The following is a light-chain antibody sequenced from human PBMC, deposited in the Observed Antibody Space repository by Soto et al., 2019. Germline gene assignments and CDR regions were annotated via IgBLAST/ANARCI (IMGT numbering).Light chain of an antibody. CDR3: QQYHNYQT. CDR1: QNIRVW. Sequence: DIQMTQSPSTLSASVGDRVTITCRASQNIRVWLAWYQQKPEKAPKLLIYDASILESGVPSRFSGSGSGTEFTLTISSLQPDDLATYYCQQYHNYQTLGQGTKVDIK. CDR2: DAS. V-gene: IGKV1-5*01. J-gene: IGKJ1*01.